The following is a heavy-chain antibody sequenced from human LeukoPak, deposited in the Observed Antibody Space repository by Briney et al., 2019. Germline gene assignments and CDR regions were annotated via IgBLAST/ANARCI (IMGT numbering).Heavy chain of an antibody. J-gene: IGHJ4*02. V-gene: IGHV3-21*01. Sequence: GGSLRLSCAASGFTFSSYSMNWVRQAPGKGLEWVSSISSSSSYIYYADSVKGRFTISRDNAKNSLYLQMNSLRAEDTAVYYCARSDRQQFGLDYWGQGTLVTVSS. CDR2: ISSSSSYI. CDR3: ARSDRQQFGLDY. CDR1: GFTFSSYS. D-gene: IGHD5-24*01.